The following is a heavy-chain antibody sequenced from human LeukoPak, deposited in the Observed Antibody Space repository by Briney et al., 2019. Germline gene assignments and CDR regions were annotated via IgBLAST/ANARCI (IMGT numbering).Heavy chain of an antibody. J-gene: IGHJ4*02. Sequence: GGSLRLSCAASGFTFSSYGMHWVRQAPGKGLEWVAFIRYDGSNKYYADPVKGRFTISRDNSKNTLYLQMNSLRAEDTAVYYCAKDHIAAADYWGQGTLVTVSS. CDR3: AKDHIAAADY. CDR1: GFTFSSYG. D-gene: IGHD6-13*01. V-gene: IGHV3-30*02. CDR2: IRYDGSNK.